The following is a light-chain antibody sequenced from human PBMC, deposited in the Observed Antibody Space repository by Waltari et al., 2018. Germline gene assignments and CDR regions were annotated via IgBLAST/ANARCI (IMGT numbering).Light chain of an antibody. CDR1: SSDVGGYNY. CDR2: DVS. Sequence: QSALTQPASVSGSPGQSITISCTGTSSDVGGYNYVSWYQQHPGKAPKLMIYDVSNRPSGISNRFSGSKSGNTAPLTICGLQAEDEADYYCSSYTSSSTPVFGGGTKLTVL. CDR3: SSYTSSSTPV. V-gene: IGLV2-14*03. J-gene: IGLJ3*02.